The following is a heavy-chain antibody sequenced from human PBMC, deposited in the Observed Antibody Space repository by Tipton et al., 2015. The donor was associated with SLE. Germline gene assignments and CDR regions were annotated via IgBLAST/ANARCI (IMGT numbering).Heavy chain of an antibody. CDR1: GGSISSSSYY. D-gene: IGHD3-10*01. CDR3: ASNTLPLWFGEFLYPSLRVYMDV. V-gene: IGHV4-39*01. CDR2: IFYSGST. J-gene: IGHJ6*03. Sequence: TLSLTCTVSGGSISSSSYYWGWIRQPPGKGLEWIGSIFYSGSTYYNPSLKSRVTISVDTSKNQFSLKLSSVTAADTAVYYCASNTLPLWFGEFLYPSLRVYMDVWGKGTTVTVSS.